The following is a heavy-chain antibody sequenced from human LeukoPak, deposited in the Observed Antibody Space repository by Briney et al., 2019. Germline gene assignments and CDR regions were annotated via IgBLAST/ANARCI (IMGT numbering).Heavy chain of an antibody. CDR2: INPDSGGT. V-gene: IGHV1-2*02. Sequence: GASVNVSCKASGYTFTDYYMHWVRQAPGQGLEWMGWINPDSGGTKYAQKFQGRVTMTGDTSIGTAYMELSSLRSDDTAVYYCARDHGRSSSAWPAGYWGQGTLVTVSS. CDR3: ARDHGRSSSAWPAGY. CDR1: GYTFTDYY. D-gene: IGHD6-19*01. J-gene: IGHJ4*02.